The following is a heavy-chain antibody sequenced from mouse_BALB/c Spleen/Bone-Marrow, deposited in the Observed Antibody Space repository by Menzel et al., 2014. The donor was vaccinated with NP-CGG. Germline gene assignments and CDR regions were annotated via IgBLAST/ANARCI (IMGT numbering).Heavy chain of an antibody. D-gene: IGHD2-14*01. V-gene: IGHV1-80*01. CDR3: ARLYYRYDDIAMDF. J-gene: IGHJ4*01. Sequence: VQLQQSGAELVRPGSSVKISCKASGYAFSNYWMNWVKQRPGQGLEWIGQIYPGDGDIYYNGKFLDKATFTADKSSSTAYMQLNSLTSEDSAVYFCARLYYRYDDIAMDFWGQGTSVTVSS. CDR2: IYPGDGDI. CDR1: GYAFSNYW.